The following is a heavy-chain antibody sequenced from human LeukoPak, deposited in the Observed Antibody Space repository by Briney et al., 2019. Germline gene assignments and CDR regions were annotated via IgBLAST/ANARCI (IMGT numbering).Heavy chain of an antibody. V-gene: IGHV3-9*01. CDR3: ARDYYDSSGYPVRSY. J-gene: IGHJ4*02. CDR1: GFTFDDYA. CDR2: ISWNSGSI. D-gene: IGHD3-22*01. Sequence: GGSLRLSCAASGFTFDDYAMHWVRQAPGKGLEWVSGISWNSGSIGYADSVKGRFTISRDNAKNSLYLQMNSLRAEDTAVYYCARDYYDSSGYPVRSYWGQGTLVTVSS.